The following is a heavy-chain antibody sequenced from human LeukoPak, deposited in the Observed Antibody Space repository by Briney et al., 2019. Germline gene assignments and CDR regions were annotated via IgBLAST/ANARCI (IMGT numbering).Heavy chain of an antibody. V-gene: IGHV4-61*01. Sequence: SETLSLTCTVSGGSVSSGSYYWSWIRQPPGKGLEWIGYIYYSGSTNYDPSLKSRVTISVDTSKNQFSLKVTSVTAADTAVYYCARRGGSGRSFDYWGQGTLVTVSS. J-gene: IGHJ4*02. CDR1: GGSVSSGSYY. CDR3: ARRGGSGRSFDY. CDR2: IYYSGST. D-gene: IGHD3-10*01.